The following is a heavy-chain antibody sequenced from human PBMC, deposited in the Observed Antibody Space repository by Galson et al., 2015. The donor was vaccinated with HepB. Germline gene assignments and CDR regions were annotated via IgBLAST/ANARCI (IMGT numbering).Heavy chain of an antibody. Sequence: SLRLSCAASGFTFSSYSMNWVRQAPGKRLEWVSSISSSSSYIYYADSVKGRFTISRDNAKNSLYLQMNSLRAEDTAVYYCARDLPDIVVVPAAISGPISDGMDVWGQGTTVTVSS. CDR2: ISSSSSYI. D-gene: IGHD2-2*01. CDR3: ARDLPDIVVVPAAISGPISDGMDV. J-gene: IGHJ6*02. V-gene: IGHV3-21*01. CDR1: GFTFSSYS.